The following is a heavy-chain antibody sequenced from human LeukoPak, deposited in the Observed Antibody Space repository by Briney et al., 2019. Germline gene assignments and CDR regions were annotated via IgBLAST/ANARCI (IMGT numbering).Heavy chain of an antibody. V-gene: IGHV3-74*01. CDR1: GFTFSSYW. D-gene: IGHD4-17*01. CDR3: ARARDYGDYVNWFDP. J-gene: IGHJ5*02. CDR2: INSDGSTT. Sequence: PGGSLRLSCAASGFTFSSYWMHWVRQTPGKGLAWVSRINSDGSTTSYADSVKGRFTISRDNAKNTLYLQMSSLRAEDTAVYYCARARDYGDYVNWFDPWGQGTLVTVSS.